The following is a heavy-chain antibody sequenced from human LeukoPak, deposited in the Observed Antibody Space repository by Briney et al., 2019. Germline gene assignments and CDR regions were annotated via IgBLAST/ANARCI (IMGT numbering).Heavy chain of an antibody. CDR3: ARHDLLSPPYSGSSNAFDI. J-gene: IGHJ3*02. CDR2: INPKSGAA. D-gene: IGHD1-26*01. V-gene: IGHV1-2*02. Sequence: ASVKVSCKASGYIFSDYYMHWVRQAPGQGLEWLGWINPKSGAADYAQQFRGRVTMTRDTSINTDYMEMKRVTSDDTAVYYCARHDLLSPPYSGSSNAFDIWGQGTMVTVSS. CDR1: GYIFSDYY.